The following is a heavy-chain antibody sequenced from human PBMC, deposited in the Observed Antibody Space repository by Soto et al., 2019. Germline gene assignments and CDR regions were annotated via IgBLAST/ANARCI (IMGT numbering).Heavy chain of an antibody. CDR1: GGSIGSGGYS. D-gene: IGHD2-15*01. V-gene: IGHV4-30-2*01. J-gene: IGHJ4*02. Sequence: SETLSLTCAVSGGSIGSGGYSWSWIRQPPGKGLEWIGYIYYSGSTYYNPSLKSRVTIPVDTSKNQFSLKLSSVPAADTAVYYGARAGAATLSDYRGQRTLVTVSS. CDR2: IYYSGST. CDR3: ARAGAATLSDY.